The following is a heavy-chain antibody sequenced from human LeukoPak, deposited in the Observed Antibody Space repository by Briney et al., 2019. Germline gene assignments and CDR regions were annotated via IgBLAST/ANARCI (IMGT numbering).Heavy chain of an antibody. Sequence: GGSLRLSCAASGFTFSDYYMSWIRQAPGKGLEWVSYITGTSSYTNYADSVKGRFTISRDNAKNSLYLQMNSLRAEDTAVYYCARDRIPNLTGEGFDYWGLGTLVTVSS. V-gene: IGHV3-11*06. CDR3: ARDRIPNLTGEGFDY. J-gene: IGHJ4*02. CDR1: GFTFSDYY. CDR2: ITGTSSYT. D-gene: IGHD3-9*01.